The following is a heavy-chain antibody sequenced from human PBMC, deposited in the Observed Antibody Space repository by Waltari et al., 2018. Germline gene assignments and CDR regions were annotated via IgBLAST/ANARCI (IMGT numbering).Heavy chain of an antibody. CDR1: GYTFTSYD. CDR3: ARYDYGGTKFDPGDAFDI. CDR2: VNANSSNT. J-gene: IGHJ3*02. Sequence: QVQLVQSGAEVKKPGASVKVSCKASGYTFTSYDINWVRQATGQGLEWMGWVNANSSNTGYAQKFQGRVTMTRNTSISTAYMELSSLRSEDTAVYYCARYDYGGTKFDPGDAFDIWGQGTMVTVSS. V-gene: IGHV1-8*01. D-gene: IGHD4-17*01.